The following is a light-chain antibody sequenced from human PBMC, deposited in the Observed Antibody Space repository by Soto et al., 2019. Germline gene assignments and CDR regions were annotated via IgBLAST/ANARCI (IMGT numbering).Light chain of an antibody. CDR2: DNN. J-gene: IGLJ3*02. CDR3: GTWDSSLSSWV. CDR1: SSNIGNNY. Sequence: QSVLTQPPSLSGTPGQRVTISCSGSSSNIGNNYVSWYQQLPGTAPKLLIYDNNKRPSGIPDRFSGSKSGTSATLGITGLQTGDEADYYCGTWDSSLSSWVFGGGTKLTVL. V-gene: IGLV1-51*01.